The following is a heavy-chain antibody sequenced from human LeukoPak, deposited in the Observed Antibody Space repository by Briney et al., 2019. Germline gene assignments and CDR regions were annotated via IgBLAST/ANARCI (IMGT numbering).Heavy chain of an antibody. CDR3: AGYSSSSMDYFDY. CDR2: ISGSGGST. Sequence: GGSLRLSCAASGFTFSSYAMSWVRQAPGDGLGWVSAISGSGGSTYYAASLKGRFTLSRDNSKKTLYLQMNSLRAEDTAVYYCAGYSSSSMDYFDYWGQGTLVTVSS. CDR1: GFTFSSYA. V-gene: IGHV3-23*01. D-gene: IGHD6-13*01. J-gene: IGHJ4*02.